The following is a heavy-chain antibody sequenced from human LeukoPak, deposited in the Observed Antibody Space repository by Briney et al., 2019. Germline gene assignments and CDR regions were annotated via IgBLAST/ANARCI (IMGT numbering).Heavy chain of an antibody. CDR2: IYYSGST. CDR3: ASFPRYYYDSSGPN. Sequence: SQTLSLTCTVSGGSISSGDYYWCWIRQPPGKGLEWIGYIYYSGSTYYNPSLKSRVTISVDTSKNQFSLKLSSVTAADTAVYYCASFPRYYYDSSGPNWGQGTLVTVSS. D-gene: IGHD3-22*01. CDR1: GGSISSGDYY. J-gene: IGHJ4*02. V-gene: IGHV4-30-4*01.